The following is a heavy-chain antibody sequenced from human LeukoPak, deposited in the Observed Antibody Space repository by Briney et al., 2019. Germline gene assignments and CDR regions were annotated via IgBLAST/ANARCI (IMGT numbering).Heavy chain of an antibody. CDR2: INPSGGST. V-gene: IGHV1-46*01. Sequence: ASVKVSCKASGYTFTSYYMHWVRQAPGQGLEWMGIINPSGGSTSYAQKFQGRVTMTRDTSISTAYMELSRLRSDDTAVYYCARDHRITIFGVVINLFDPWGQGTLVTVSS. CDR3: ARDHRITIFGVVINLFDP. CDR1: GYTFTSYY. J-gene: IGHJ5*02. D-gene: IGHD3-3*01.